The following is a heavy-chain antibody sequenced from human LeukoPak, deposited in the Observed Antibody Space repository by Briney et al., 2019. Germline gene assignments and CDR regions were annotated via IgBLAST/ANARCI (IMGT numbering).Heavy chain of an antibody. CDR2: MNPTSGNT. CDR3: ARLASSSWSLYYYYGMDV. D-gene: IGHD6-13*01. J-gene: IGHJ6*02. CDR1: GFTFTSYD. V-gene: IGHV1-8*01. Sequence: PVASVKVSCKASGFTFTSYDINWVRQATGQGLEWMGWMNPTSGNTGYAQNFQGRVTMPRSTSISTAYMELSSLRSEDTAVYYCARLASSSWSLYYYYGMDVWGQGTTVTVSS.